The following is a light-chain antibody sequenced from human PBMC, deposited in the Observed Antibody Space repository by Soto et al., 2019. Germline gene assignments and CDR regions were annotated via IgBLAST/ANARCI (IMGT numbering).Light chain of an antibody. CDR1: QRIDNF. V-gene: IGKV1-39*01. J-gene: IGKJ2*01. Sequence: DIQMTQSPSFLSASVGDRATITCRASQRIDNFLNWYQQKPGKAPKLLIYGASSLQSGVPSRFSGSGSGTDFTLTITSLQPEDSATYHCQQRYKTSLSSFGQGTKVDIK. CDR3: QQRYKTSLSS. CDR2: GAS.